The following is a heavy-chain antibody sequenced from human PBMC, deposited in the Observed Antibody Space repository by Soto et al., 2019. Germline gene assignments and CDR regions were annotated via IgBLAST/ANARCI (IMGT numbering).Heavy chain of an antibody. V-gene: IGHV3-73*01. J-gene: IGHJ6*04. D-gene: IGHD4-17*01. CDR2: VRTRPNNYAT. CDR1: GFIFSGSA. CDR3: TRPLGNGDYRDPYLCVDV. Sequence: EVQLVESGGGLVQPGGSLKLSCAASGFIFSGSAMHWVRQASGKGLEWVGRVRTRPNNYATVYNASVKGRFTSSRDDSTITTYMEMKSLKTEVTAVYYCTRPLGNGDYRDPYLCVDVWGKGAAVTVSS.